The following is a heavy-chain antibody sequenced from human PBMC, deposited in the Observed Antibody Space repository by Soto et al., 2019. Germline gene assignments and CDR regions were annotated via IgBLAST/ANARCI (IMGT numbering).Heavy chain of an antibody. D-gene: IGHD6-13*01. Sequence: QLQLRESGPGLVKPSETLSITCTVSGGSISSGSSYWGWIRQPPGKGLEWIGSIHHSGSPYYNPSLKSRVTISVDTPKNQFSLKQSSVTAADTAVYYCARLPYENTSRWYGERFDYWGQGTLVTVSS. J-gene: IGHJ4*02. CDR2: IHHSGSP. CDR1: GGSISSGSSY. V-gene: IGHV4-39*01. CDR3: ARLPYENTSRWYGERFDY.